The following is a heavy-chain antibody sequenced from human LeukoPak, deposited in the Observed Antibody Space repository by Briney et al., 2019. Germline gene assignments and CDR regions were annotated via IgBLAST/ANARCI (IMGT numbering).Heavy chain of an antibody. CDR1: GFTVSSNY. CDR2: IYSGGST. V-gene: IGHV3-53*01. J-gene: IGHJ5*02. CDR3: ARDRWYYDSSGYYSNWFDP. D-gene: IGHD3-22*01. Sequence: PGGSLRLSCAASGFTVSSNYMSWVRQAPGKGLEWVSVIYSGGSTYYADSVKGRFTISRDNSKNTLYLQMNSPRAEDTAVYYCARDRWYYDSSGYYSNWFDPWGQGTLVTVS.